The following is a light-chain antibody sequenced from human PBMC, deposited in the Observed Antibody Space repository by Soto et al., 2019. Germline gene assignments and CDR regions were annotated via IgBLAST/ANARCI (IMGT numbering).Light chain of an antibody. J-gene: IGKJ1*01. CDR3: QRDNRYCWT. CDR1: PSISSW. Sequence: DIQMTQSPSTLSASVGDRVTITCRASPSISSWLAWYQQKPRNAPKLLTYDASSLESGVPSRFSCSGSGTVFALANSRLQPDDFATYYCQRDNRYCWTFGQGTKVEIK. CDR2: DAS. V-gene: IGKV1-5*01.